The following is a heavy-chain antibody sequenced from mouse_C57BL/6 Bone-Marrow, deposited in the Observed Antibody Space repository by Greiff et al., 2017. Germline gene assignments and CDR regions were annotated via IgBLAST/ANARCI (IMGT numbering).Heavy chain of an antibody. CDR3: TFYSNWGY. CDR1: GFNIKDDY. CDR2: IDPENGDT. J-gene: IGHJ2*01. V-gene: IGHV14-4*01. Sequence: DVHLVESGAELVRPGASVKLSCTASGFNIKDDYMHWVKQRPEQGLEWIGWIDPENGDTEYASKFQGKATITADTSSNTAYLQLSSLTSEDTAVYYCTFYSNWGYWGQGTTLTVSS. D-gene: IGHD2-5*01.